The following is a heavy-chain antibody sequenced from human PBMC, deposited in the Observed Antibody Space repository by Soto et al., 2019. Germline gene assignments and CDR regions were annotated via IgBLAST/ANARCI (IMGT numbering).Heavy chain of an antibody. CDR1: GDSVSSNIAA. J-gene: IGHJ2*01. V-gene: IGHV6-1*01. CDR2: TFYRSKWYN. D-gene: IGHD1-1*01. Sequence: SQTLSLTCVISGDSVSSNIAAWNWIRQSPSRGLEWLGRTFYRSKWYNEYAPSVKSRVTITSDTSRNQFSLHLNSVTPEDTAVYYCAKNGIHGRSPTYWYFVLWGRGTPVTVSS. CDR3: AKNGIHGRSPTYWYFVL.